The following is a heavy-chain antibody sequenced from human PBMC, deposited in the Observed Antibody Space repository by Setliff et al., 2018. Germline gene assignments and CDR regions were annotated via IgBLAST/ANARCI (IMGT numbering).Heavy chain of an antibody. J-gene: IGHJ4*02. V-gene: IGHV4-39*01. CDR3: ARRATYYNFWSGYYDY. D-gene: IGHD3-3*01. CDR1: GGSISSSSYY. Sequence: PSETLSLTCTVSGGSISSSSYYWGWIRQPPGKGLEWIGSISYSGSTYYNPSLKSRVTISVDTSKNQFSLKLSSVTAADTAVYYCARRATYYNFWSGYYDYWGQGTLVTVSS. CDR2: ISYSGST.